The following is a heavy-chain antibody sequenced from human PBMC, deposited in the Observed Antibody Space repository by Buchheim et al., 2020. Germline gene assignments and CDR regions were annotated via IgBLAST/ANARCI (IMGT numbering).Heavy chain of an antibody. Sequence: EVQLLESGGGLVQPGGSLRLSCAASGFTFSSYAMSWVRQVPGKGLEWVSSISDSGVTTSFADSVKGRFTILRTHSKNTQYLQMNSLRAEDTAVYYCAEAIRASDYWGQGTL. J-gene: IGHJ4*02. V-gene: IGHV3-23*01. CDR2: ISDSGVTT. D-gene: IGHD3-10*01. CDR1: GFTFSSYA. CDR3: AEAIRASDY.